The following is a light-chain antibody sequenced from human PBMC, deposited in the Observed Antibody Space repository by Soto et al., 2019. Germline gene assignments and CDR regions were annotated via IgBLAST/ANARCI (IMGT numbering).Light chain of an antibody. J-gene: IGLJ2*01. CDR2: DNN. CDR1: SSDMGNYA. Sequence: QSVLTQPPSVSAAPGQKVTISCSGSSSDMGNYAVSWYQQLPGTAPKLLIYDNNKRPSGIPDRFSGSKSGTSATLGITGLQTGDEADYYCGTWDNSLSGVIFGEGTQLTVL. V-gene: IGLV1-51*01. CDR3: GTWDNSLSGVI.